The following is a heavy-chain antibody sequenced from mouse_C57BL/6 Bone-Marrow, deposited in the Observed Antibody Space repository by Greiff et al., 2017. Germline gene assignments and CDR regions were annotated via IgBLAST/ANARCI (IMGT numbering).Heavy chain of an antibody. CDR2: IYPGDGDT. CDR1: GYAFSSSW. CDR3: ARDDGPYYAMDY. Sequence: QVQLKESGPELVKPGASVKISCKASGYAFSSSWMNWVKQRPGKGLEWIGRIYPGDGDTNYNGQFKGKATLTADKSSSTAYMQLSSLTSEDSAVYCCARDDGPYYAMDYWGQGTSVNVSS. V-gene: IGHV1-82*01. J-gene: IGHJ4*01. D-gene: IGHD2-3*01.